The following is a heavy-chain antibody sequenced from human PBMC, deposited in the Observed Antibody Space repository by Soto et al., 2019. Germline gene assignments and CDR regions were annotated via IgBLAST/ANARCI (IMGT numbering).Heavy chain of an antibody. CDR3: VRVTSGRYYDY. CDR2: IHYSGST. D-gene: IGHD1-26*01. V-gene: IGHV4-39*01. Sequence: QLQLQESGPGLVKPSETLPLTCTVSGCSISSSSYYWGWIRQPPGKGLEWIGSIHYSGSTYYNPSLKSRVTMSVDTSENQFALKLSSVTAADTAVYYCVRVTSGRYYDYWGQRTLVTVSS. CDR1: GCSISSSSYY. J-gene: IGHJ4*02.